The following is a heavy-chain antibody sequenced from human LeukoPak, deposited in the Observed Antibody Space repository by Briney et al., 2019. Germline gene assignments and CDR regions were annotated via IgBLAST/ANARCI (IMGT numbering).Heavy chain of an antibody. V-gene: IGHV4-59*01. D-gene: IGHD4-17*01. CDR2: IYYSGRT. J-gene: IGHJ5*02. CDR3: ARLGTTGNWVDP. Sequence: KPSETLSLTCTVSGGSISSYYWSWIRQPPGKGLEWIGYIYYSGRTKYNPSLKSRVTISVDTSKNQFSLKLSSVTAADTAVYYCARLGTTGNWVDPWGQGTLVTVSS. CDR1: GGSISSYY.